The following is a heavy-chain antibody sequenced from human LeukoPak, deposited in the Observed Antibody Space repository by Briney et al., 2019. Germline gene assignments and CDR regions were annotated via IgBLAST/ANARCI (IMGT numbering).Heavy chain of an antibody. V-gene: IGHV3-48*02. CDR2: ISGSGSII. Sequence: PGGSLRLSCAASGFTFSGYSMNWVRQAPGKGLVWLSYISGSGSIIYYAGSVKGRFTISRDNAKNSLSLQMNSLRDEDTAVYYCARGGASGWSYWGQGTLVTVSS. D-gene: IGHD6-19*01. J-gene: IGHJ4*02. CDR1: GFTFSGYS. CDR3: ARGGASGWSY.